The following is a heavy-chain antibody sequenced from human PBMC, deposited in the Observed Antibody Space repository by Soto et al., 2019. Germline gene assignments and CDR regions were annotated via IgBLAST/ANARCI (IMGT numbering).Heavy chain of an antibody. CDR1: GFTLSNYE. V-gene: IGHV3-48*03. CDR2: ISTGGSST. Sequence: GSLRLSCAGSGFTLSNYEMNWVRQAPGKGLEWVSYISTGGSSTYYADSVKGRFTIARDNGKNSVYLQMSSLRAEDTATYYCARERGGLSGADVWGQGTTVTVSS. D-gene: IGHD1-26*01. CDR3: ARERGGLSGADV. J-gene: IGHJ6*02.